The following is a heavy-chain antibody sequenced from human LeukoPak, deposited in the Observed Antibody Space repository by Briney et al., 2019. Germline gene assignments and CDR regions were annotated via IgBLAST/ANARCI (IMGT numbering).Heavy chain of an antibody. V-gene: IGHV3-21*01. CDR2: ISSSSSYI. D-gene: IGHD3-9*01. J-gene: IGHJ4*02. CDR3: ASYDILTGYADY. Sequence: GGSLRLSCAASGFTFSSYSMYWVRQAPGKGLEWVSSISSSSSYIYYADSVKGRFTISRDNAKNSLYLQMNSLRAEDTAVYYCASYDILTGYADYWGQGTLVTVSS. CDR1: GFTFSSYS.